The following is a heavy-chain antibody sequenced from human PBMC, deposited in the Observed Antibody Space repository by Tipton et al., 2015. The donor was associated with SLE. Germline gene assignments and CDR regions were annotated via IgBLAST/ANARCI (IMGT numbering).Heavy chain of an antibody. V-gene: IGHV4-34*01. Sequence: LRLSCAVFGGSFSGYYWSWLRQPPGKRLEWIGEIHHSGSTNYNPSLKSRVTISVDTSKNQFSLKLSSVTAADTAVYYCARLTPWGYDYWGPGMLVTVSS. CDR3: ARLTPWGYDY. J-gene: IGHJ4*02. CDR1: GGSFSGYY. D-gene: IGHD7-27*01. CDR2: IHHSGST.